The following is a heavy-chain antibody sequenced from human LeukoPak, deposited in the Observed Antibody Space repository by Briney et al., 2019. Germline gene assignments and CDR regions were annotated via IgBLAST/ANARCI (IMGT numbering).Heavy chain of an antibody. V-gene: IGHV3-15*01. J-gene: IGHJ4*02. Sequence: PGGSLGLSCAASGFTFSNAWMSWVRQAPGKGLEWVGRIKSKTDGGTTDYAAPVKGRFTISRDDSKNTLYLQMNSLKTEDTAVYYCTTDSEDGPYCTNGVCYPVFDYWGQGTLVTVSS. CDR2: IKSKTDGGTT. D-gene: IGHD2-8*01. CDR3: TTDSEDGPYCTNGVCYPVFDY. CDR1: GFTFSNAW.